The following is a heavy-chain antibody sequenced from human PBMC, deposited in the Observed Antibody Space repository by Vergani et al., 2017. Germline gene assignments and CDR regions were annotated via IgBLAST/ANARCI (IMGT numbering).Heavy chain of an antibody. CDR3: AKDNDYDADGLFDL. V-gene: IGHV3-23*01. CDR2: ISDNGGTT. D-gene: IGHD3-16*01. CDR1: GFTFRNYA. J-gene: IGHJ2*01. Sequence: EVQLLVSGGGLAQPGGSLRLSCAASGFTFRNYAMTWVRQAPGKGLEWVSIISDNGGTTYYADSVKGRFTISRDNAKKAVFLQMNNLRHEDTALYFCAKDNDYDADGLFDLWGRGTLVTVSS.